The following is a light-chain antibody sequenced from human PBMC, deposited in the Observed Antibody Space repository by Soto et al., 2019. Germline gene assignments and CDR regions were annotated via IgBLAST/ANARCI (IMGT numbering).Light chain of an antibody. V-gene: IGLV2-14*01. CDR2: EVS. CDR1: SSDVGGYNY. CDR3: SSYTSSSTWV. J-gene: IGLJ3*02. Sequence: QSALTQPVSVSGSPGQSITISCTGTSSDVGGYNYVSWYQQHPGKAPKLMIYEVSNRPSGVSNRFSGSKSGNTASLTISGLQAQDEADYYCSSYTSSSTWVFGGGTKLPVL.